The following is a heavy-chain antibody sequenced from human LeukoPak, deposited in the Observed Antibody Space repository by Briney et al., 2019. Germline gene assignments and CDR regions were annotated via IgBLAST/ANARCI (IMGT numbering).Heavy chain of an antibody. D-gene: IGHD5-18*01. CDR3: ARALNAGYSRYYFDY. J-gene: IGHJ4*02. CDR1: VYTFTGYC. V-gene: IGHV1-2*02. Sequence: ASVKVSCTASVYTFTGYCMHWVRQAPGQGLEWMGWLNPNSGGTNYAQKFQGRVTMTRDTSISTAYMELSRLRSDDTAVYYCARALNAGYSRYYFDYWGQGTLVTVSS. CDR2: LNPNSGGT.